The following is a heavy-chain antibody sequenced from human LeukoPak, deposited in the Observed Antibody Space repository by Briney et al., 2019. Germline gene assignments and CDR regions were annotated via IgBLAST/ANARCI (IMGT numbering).Heavy chain of an antibody. Sequence: SETLSLPCSVSGVSLTNYYWSWLRQPPGERLEWIGYLYYSVSTDYNPSLKSLVTMSVDTSKNQFSLKLNSVTPADTATYFCAKGETVTASPFDYWGQGILVTVS. CDR1: GVSLTNYY. CDR3: AKGETVTASPFDY. V-gene: IGHV4-59*01. D-gene: IGHD2-21*02. J-gene: IGHJ4*02. CDR2: LYYSVST.